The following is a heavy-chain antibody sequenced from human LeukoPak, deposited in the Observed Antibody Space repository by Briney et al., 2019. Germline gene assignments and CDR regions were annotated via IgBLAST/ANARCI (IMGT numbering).Heavy chain of an antibody. Sequence: GGSLRLSCAASGFTFNDYAMYWVRQTPGKGLEWAALISYDGYDKSYADSVRGRFTISRGNSKNTLYPQMDSLRSEDTAVYYCARDFFPIVDSTWYEIGYWGQGTLVTVSS. CDR2: ISYDGYDK. CDR1: GFTFNDYA. CDR3: ARDFFPIVDSTWYEIGY. V-gene: IGHV3-30-3*01. J-gene: IGHJ4*02. D-gene: IGHD6-13*01.